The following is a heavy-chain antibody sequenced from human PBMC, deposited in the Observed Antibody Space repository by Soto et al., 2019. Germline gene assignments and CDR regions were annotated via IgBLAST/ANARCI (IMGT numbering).Heavy chain of an antibody. V-gene: IGHV3-7*04. CDR1: GCPLISYW. Sequence: EVQLLESGGGFVQPGGSLRLSCAASGCPLISYWMSWVRQTPGKGLEWVATIHQNGTEKHYVDFVKGRFTISRDNAKNSLYLPLDSLRVEDTAVYYYAGGVGTGPWCQGTLVTVSS. CDR3: AGGVGTGP. J-gene: IGHJ5*02. D-gene: IGHD5-12*01. CDR2: IHQNGTEK.